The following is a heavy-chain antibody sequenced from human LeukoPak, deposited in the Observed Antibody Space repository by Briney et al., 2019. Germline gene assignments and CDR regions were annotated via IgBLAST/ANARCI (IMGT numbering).Heavy chain of an antibody. CDR3: ARGGGHQPTYYQYLDV. V-gene: IGHV3-53*01. CDR1: GFTVSTSY. CDR2: TYSAGFT. Sequence: GGSLILSCAASGFTVSTSYMTWVRQAPDKGLEWVSLTYSAGFTYYPDSVKGRFTVSRDIAKNTVFLQMNSLRVDDTAVYYCARGGGHQPTYYQYLDVWGKGTTVTVS. D-gene: IGHD1-14*01. J-gene: IGHJ6*03.